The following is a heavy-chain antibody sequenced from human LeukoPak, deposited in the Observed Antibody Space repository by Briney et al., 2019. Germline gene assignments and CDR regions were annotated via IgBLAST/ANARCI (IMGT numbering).Heavy chain of an antibody. Sequence: PSETLSLTCAVSGGSISSYYWSWIRQPPGKGLEWIGYIYYSGSTNYNPPLKSGVTISVDTSKNQFSLKLSSMTAADTAVYYCARKSPGAATFDYWGQGTLVTVSS. D-gene: IGHD2-15*01. CDR2: IYYSGST. CDR3: ARKSPGAATFDY. V-gene: IGHV4-59*08. CDR1: GGSISSYY. J-gene: IGHJ4*02.